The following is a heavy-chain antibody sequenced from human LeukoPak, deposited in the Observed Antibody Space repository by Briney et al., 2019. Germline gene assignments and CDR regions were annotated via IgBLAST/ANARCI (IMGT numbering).Heavy chain of an antibody. Sequence: GGSLRLSCAASGFTFSSYAMSWVRQAPGKGLEWVSAISGSGGSTYYADSVKGRFTISRDNSKNTLYLQMNSLRAEGTAVYYCAGDCSGGSCYGWSAFDIWGQGTMVTVSS. D-gene: IGHD2-15*01. J-gene: IGHJ3*02. CDR3: AGDCSGGSCYGWSAFDI. CDR1: GFTFSSYA. V-gene: IGHV3-23*01. CDR2: ISGSGGST.